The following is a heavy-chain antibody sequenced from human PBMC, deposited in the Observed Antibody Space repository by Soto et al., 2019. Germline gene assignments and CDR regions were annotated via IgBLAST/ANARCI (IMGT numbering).Heavy chain of an antibody. CDR2: INHSGST. Sequence: SETLSLTCAVYGGSFSPYCWSWVRQPPGKGLEWIGEINHSGSTNYNPSLKSRVTISVDTSKNQFSLKFSSVTAADTAVYYCARGFAYCGGDCPPYGMDVWGPGTTVTSP. J-gene: IGHJ6*02. V-gene: IGHV4-34*01. CDR1: GGSFSPYC. CDR3: ARGFAYCGGDCPPYGMDV. D-gene: IGHD2-21*02.